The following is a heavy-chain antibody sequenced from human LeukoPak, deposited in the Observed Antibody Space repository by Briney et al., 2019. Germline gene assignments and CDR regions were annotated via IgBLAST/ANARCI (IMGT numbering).Heavy chain of an antibody. V-gene: IGHV3-23*01. J-gene: IGHJ4*02. Sequence: GGSLRLSCAASGSTFSSYAMSWVRQAPGKGLEWVSAISGSGGSTYYADSVKGRFTISRDNSKNTLYLQMNSLRAEDTAVYYCAKGPMVITGFDYWGQGTLVTVSS. CDR2: ISGSGGST. CDR3: AKGPMVITGFDY. D-gene: IGHD4/OR15-4a*01. CDR1: GSTFSSYA.